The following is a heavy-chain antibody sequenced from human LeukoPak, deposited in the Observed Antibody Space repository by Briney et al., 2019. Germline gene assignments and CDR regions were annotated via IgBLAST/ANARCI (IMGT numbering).Heavy chain of an antibody. CDR1: GFTFSIYW. J-gene: IGHJ4*02. CDR2: INSDGSST. V-gene: IGHV3-74*01. CDR3: ASLDY. Sequence: GRSLRLSCAASGFTFSIYWVHWVRQAPRKGLVWVSSINSDGSSTSYADSVKGRFTISRDNAKNTLYLQMNTLRAEDTAVYYCASLDYWGQGTPVTVSS.